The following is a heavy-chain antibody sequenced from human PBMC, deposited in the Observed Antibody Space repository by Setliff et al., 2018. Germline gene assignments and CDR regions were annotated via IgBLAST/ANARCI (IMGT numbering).Heavy chain of an antibody. J-gene: IGHJ4*02. D-gene: IGHD3-10*01. Sequence: SETLSLTCAVYGGSFSGYYWSWIRQPPGMGLEWIGEINHSGSTNYNPSLKSRVTISVDTSKNQFSLKLSSVTAADTAVYYCARVRRGGYYGSGSSPFDYWGRGTLVTVSS. V-gene: IGHV4-34*01. CDR3: ARVRRGGYYGSGSSPFDY. CDR1: GGSFSGYY. CDR2: INHSGST.